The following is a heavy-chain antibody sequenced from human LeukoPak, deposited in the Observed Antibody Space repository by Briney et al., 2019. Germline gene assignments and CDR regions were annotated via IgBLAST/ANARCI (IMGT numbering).Heavy chain of an antibody. CDR2: IRSKANSYAT. CDR1: GFTFSGSA. V-gene: IGHV3-73*01. Sequence: GGSLRLSCAASGFTFSGSAMHWVRQASGKGLEWVCRIRSKANSYATAYAASVKGTFTIPRDDSKNTAYLQMNSLKTEDTAVYYCTRLAGADRGSSSTAIDYWGQGTLVTVSS. CDR3: TRLAGADRGSSSTAIDY. D-gene: IGHD6-13*01. J-gene: IGHJ4*02.